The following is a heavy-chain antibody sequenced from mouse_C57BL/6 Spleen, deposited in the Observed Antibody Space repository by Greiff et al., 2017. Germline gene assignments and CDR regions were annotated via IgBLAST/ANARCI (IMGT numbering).Heavy chain of an antibody. V-gene: IGHV1-64*01. CDR2: IHPNSGST. Sequence: QVQLKQPGAELVKPGASVKLSCKASGYTFTSYWMHWVKQRPGQGLEWIGMIHPNSGSTNYNEKFKSKATLTVDKSSSTAYMQLSSLTSEDSAVYYCARYYGSSYGWYFDVWGTGTTVTVSS. CDR1: GYTFTSYW. CDR3: ARYYGSSYGWYFDV. D-gene: IGHD1-1*01. J-gene: IGHJ1*03.